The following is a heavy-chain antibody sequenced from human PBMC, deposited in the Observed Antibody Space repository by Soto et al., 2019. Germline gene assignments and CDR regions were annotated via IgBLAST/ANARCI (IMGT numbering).Heavy chain of an antibody. D-gene: IGHD2-8*01. CDR3: ARRGALYRTYYYYYMDV. CDR2: INHSGST. Sequence: SETLSLTCAVYGGSFSGYYWSWIRQPPGKGLEWIGEINHSGSTNYNPSLKSRVTISVDTSKNQFSLKLSSVTAADTAVYYCARRGALYRTYYYYYMDVWGKGTTVTVSS. V-gene: IGHV4-34*01. CDR1: GGSFSGYY. J-gene: IGHJ6*03.